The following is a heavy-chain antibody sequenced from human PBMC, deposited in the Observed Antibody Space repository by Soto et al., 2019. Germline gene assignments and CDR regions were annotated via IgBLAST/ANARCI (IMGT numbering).Heavy chain of an antibody. CDR2: IYWNDDK. CDR1: GFSLSTSGVG. J-gene: IGHJ3*02. Sequence: SGPTLVNPTHTLTLTCTFSGFSLSTSGVGVGWIRQPPGKALEWLALIYWNDDKRYSPSLKGRLTITKDTSKNQVVLTMTNMDPVDTATYYCAHRMSYYDFWSGYHDAFDIWGQGTMVTVSS. D-gene: IGHD3-3*01. V-gene: IGHV2-5*01. CDR3: AHRMSYYDFWSGYHDAFDI.